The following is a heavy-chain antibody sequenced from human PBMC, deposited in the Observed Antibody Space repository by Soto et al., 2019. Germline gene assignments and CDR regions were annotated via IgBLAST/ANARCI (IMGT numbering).Heavy chain of an antibody. J-gene: IGHJ4*02. CDR2: IWYDGSNK. CDR1: GFTFSSYG. Sequence: PGGSLRLSCAASGFTFSSYGMHWVRQAPGKGLEWVAVIWYDGSNKYYADSVKGRFTISRDNSKNTLYLQMNSLRAEDTAVYYCARDVRYDSSGYYDNFDYWGQGTLVTVSS. V-gene: IGHV3-33*01. CDR3: ARDVRYDSSGYYDNFDY. D-gene: IGHD3-22*01.